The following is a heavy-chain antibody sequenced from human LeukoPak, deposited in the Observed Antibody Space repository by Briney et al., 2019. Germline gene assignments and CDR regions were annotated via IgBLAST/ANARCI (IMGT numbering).Heavy chain of an antibody. Sequence: ASVKVSCKASGGTFSSYAISWVRQAPGQGLEWMGRIIPILGIANYAQKFQSRVTITADKSTSTAYMELRSLRSDDTAVYYCARVGSYSNYVVWFDPWGQGTLVTVSS. V-gene: IGHV1-69*04. D-gene: IGHD4-11*01. CDR3: ARVGSYSNYVVWFDP. CDR2: IIPILGIA. CDR1: GGTFSSYA. J-gene: IGHJ5*02.